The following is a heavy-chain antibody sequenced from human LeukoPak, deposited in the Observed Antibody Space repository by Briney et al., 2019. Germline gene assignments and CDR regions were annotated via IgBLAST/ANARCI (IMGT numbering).Heavy chain of an antibody. Sequence: SETLSLTCTVSGASISSYWWTRIRQPPGKRLEWLGYIYNSGSTRYNPSLKSRVTISVDTSKNQFSLNLASVAAADTAVYYCAREKDSIVSTARMDVWGRGTTVTVSS. D-gene: IGHD5/OR15-5a*01. V-gene: IGHV4-59*12. J-gene: IGHJ6*03. CDR1: GASISSYW. CDR2: IYNSGST. CDR3: AREKDSIVSTARMDV.